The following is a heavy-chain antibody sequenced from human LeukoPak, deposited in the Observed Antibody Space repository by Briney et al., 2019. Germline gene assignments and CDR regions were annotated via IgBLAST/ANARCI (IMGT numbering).Heavy chain of an antibody. V-gene: IGHV3-23*05. CDR3: AKFEGATIPGWFNDY. Sequence: GGSLRLSCAASEFIFSDYAMGWVRQAPGKGLEWVATIDKTTYPTFYADSVKGRFTISRDNSKNTLYLQMNSLRTEDTAVYFCAKFEGATIPGWFNDYWGQGILVTVSS. D-gene: IGHD6-19*01. CDR1: EFIFSDYA. J-gene: IGHJ4*02. CDR2: IDKTTYPT.